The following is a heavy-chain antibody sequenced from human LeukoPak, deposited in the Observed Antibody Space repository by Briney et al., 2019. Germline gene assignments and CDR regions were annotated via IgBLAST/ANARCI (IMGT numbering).Heavy chain of an antibody. J-gene: IGHJ6*03. CDR3: ARDSILSYYMDV. CDR2: IYTSGST. V-gene: IGHV4-61*02. D-gene: IGHD2/OR15-2a*01. CDR1: GGSISSGSYY. Sequence: QVQLQESGPGLVKPSQTLSLTCTVSGGSISSGSYYWSCIRQPAGQGLEWIGRIYTSGSTNYNPSLKSRVTISVDTSKNQFSLKLSSVTAADTAVYYCARDSILSYYMDVWGKGTTVTVSS.